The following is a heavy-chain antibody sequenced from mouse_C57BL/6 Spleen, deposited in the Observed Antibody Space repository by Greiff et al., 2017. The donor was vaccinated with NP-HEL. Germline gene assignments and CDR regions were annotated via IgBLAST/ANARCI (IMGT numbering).Heavy chain of an antibody. CDR2: IYPGDGDT. CDR3: AIYYYGSSHYFDY. V-gene: IGHV1-82*01. J-gene: IGHJ2*01. CDR1: GYAFSSSW. Sequence: QVQLQQSEPELVKPGASVKISCKASGYAFSSSWMNWVKQRPGKGLEWIGRIYPGDGDTNYNGKFKGKATLTADKSSSTAYMQLSSLTSEDSAVYFCAIYYYGSSHYFDYWGQGTTLTVSS. D-gene: IGHD1-1*01.